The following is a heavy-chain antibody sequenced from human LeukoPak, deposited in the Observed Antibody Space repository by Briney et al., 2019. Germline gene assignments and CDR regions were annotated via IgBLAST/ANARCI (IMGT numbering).Heavy chain of an antibody. CDR2: INHSGST. D-gene: IGHD3-22*01. V-gene: IGHV4-34*01. Sequence: SETLSLTCDVYGGSFSGYYWSWIRQPPGKGLEWIGEINHSGSTNYNPSLKSRVTISVDTSKNQFSLKLSSVTAADTAVYYCASVYDRSGFYPFWGQGTLVTVSS. CDR3: ASVYDRSGFYPF. CDR1: GGSFSGYY. J-gene: IGHJ4*02.